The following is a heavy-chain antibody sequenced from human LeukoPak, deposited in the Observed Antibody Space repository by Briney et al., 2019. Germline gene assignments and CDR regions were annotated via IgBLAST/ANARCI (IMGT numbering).Heavy chain of an antibody. CDR3: ARYCSGGSCYTPGL. CDR1: GYSISSGYY. J-gene: IGHJ4*02. Sequence: SETLSLTCTVSGYSISSGYYWGWIRQPPGKGLEWIGSIYHSGSTYYNPSLKSRVTISVDTSKNQFSLKLSSVTAADTAVYYCARYCSGGSCYTPGLWGQGTLVTASS. CDR2: IYHSGST. D-gene: IGHD2-15*01. V-gene: IGHV4-38-2*02.